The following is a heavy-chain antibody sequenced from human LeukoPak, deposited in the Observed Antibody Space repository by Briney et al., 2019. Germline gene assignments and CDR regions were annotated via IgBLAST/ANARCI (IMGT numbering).Heavy chain of an antibody. D-gene: IGHD3-22*01. Sequence: SVKVSCKASGGTFSSYAISWVRQAPGQGLEWMGRIIPIFGTANYAQKFQGRVTITADKSTSTAYMELSSLRSEDTAVYYCAREAGYYDSSGYLDFDYWGQGTPVTVSS. V-gene: IGHV1-69*06. CDR2: IIPIFGTA. J-gene: IGHJ4*02. CDR1: GGTFSSYA. CDR3: AREAGYYDSSGYLDFDY.